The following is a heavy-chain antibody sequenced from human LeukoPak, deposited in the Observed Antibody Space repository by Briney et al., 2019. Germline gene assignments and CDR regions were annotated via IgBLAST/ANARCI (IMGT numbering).Heavy chain of an antibody. CDR2: IYSSGST. CDR1: GGSISSYY. Sequence: SETLSLTCTVSGGSISSYYWSWIRQPPGKGLEWIGYIYSSGSTNYNPSLKSRVTISVDTSKNQFSLKLSSVTAADTAVYYCARDPYYYYGMDVWGQGTTVTVSS. V-gene: IGHV4-59*01. CDR3: ARDPYYYYGMDV. J-gene: IGHJ6*02.